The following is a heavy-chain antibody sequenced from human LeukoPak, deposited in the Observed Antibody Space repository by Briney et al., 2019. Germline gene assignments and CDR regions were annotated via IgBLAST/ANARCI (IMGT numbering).Heavy chain of an antibody. CDR2: IYYSGST. V-gene: IGHV4-31*03. J-gene: IGHJ4*02. Sequence: KPSQTLSLTCTVSGGSISSGGYYWSWIRQHPGKGLEWIGYIYYSGSTYYNPSLKSRVTISVDTSKNQFSLKLSSVTAADTAVYCCARVVSSRGYYFDYWGQGTLVTVSS. CDR3: ARVVSSRGYYFDY. CDR1: GGSISSGGYY. D-gene: IGHD3-10*01.